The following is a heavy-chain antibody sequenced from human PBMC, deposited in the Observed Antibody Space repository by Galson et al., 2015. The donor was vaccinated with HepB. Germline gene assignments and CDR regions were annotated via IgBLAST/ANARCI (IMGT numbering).Heavy chain of an antibody. CDR3: ARYFMVRGPLFGAFDI. CDR2: IDWDDDK. J-gene: IGHJ3*02. D-gene: IGHD3-10*01. V-gene: IGHV2-70*11. Sequence: PALVKPTQTLTLTCTFSGFSLSTSGMCVSWIRQPPGKALEWLARIDWDDDKYYSTSLKTRLTISKDTSKNQVVLTMTNMDPVDTATYYCARYFMVRGPLFGAFDIWGQGTMVTVSS. CDR1: GFSLSTSGMC.